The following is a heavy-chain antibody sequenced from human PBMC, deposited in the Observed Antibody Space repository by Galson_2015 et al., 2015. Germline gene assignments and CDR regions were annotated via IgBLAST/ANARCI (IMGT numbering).Heavy chain of an antibody. CDR3: AREGCSSTSCYLQRMDV. D-gene: IGHD2-2*01. Sequence: SLRLSCAASGFTFSSYGMHWVRQAPGKGLEWVAVIWYDGSNKYYADSVKGRFTISRDNSKNTLYLQMNSLRAEDTAVYYCAREGCSSTSCYLQRMDVWGQGTTVTVPS. V-gene: IGHV3-33*01. J-gene: IGHJ6*02. CDR2: IWYDGSNK. CDR1: GFTFSSYG.